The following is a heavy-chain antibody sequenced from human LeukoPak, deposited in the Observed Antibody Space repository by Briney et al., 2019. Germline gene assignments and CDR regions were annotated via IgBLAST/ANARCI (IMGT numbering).Heavy chain of an antibody. D-gene: IGHD4-17*01. CDR1: GFTFSGYW. J-gene: IGHJ6*03. CDR2: INSDGSTT. CDR3: ASRATVSTWAYYYYYMDV. V-gene: IGHV3-74*01. Sequence: PGGSLRLSCAASGFTFSGYWMHWVRQAPGKGLVWISRINSDGSTTNYAGSVKGRFTISRDNAKNTLYLQMNSLRAEDTAVYYCASRATVSTWAYYYYYMDVWGRGTTVTVPS.